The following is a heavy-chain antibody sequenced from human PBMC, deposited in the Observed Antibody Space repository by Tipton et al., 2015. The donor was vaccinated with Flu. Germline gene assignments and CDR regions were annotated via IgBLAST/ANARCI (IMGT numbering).Heavy chain of an antibody. V-gene: IGHV4-38-2*02. J-gene: IGHJ6*02. CDR1: GYSISSGYY. CDR3: ARSYGLSYHGMDV. CDR2: IYHSGST. Sequence: TLSLTCTVSGYSISSGYYWGWIRQPPGKGLEWIGSIYHSGSTYYNPSLKSRVTISVDTSKNQFSLKLSSVTAADTAVYYCARSYGLSYHGMDVWGQGTTVTVSS. D-gene: IGHD3-10*01.